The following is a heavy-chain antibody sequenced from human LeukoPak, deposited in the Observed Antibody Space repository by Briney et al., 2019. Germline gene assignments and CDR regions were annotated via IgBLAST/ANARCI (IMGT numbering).Heavy chain of an antibody. CDR2: ISRNSYT. D-gene: IGHD6-13*01. CDR1: GFTFSHYY. V-gene: IGHV3-11*06. Sequence: PGGSLRLSCAACGFTFSHYYMMWIRQAPGKGLEWVSYISRNSYTNYADSVKGRFTISRDNAKNSLYLQMASLRAEDTAVYYCARMGISAVGAYFFDYWGQGTLVAVSS. CDR3: ARMGISAVGAYFFDY. J-gene: IGHJ4*02.